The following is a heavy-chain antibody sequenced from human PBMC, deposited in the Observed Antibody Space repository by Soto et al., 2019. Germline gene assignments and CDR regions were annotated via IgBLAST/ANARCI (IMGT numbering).Heavy chain of an antibody. CDR1: GFTFNTYE. CDR2: ISSSGRTI. Sequence: GGSLRLSCSASGFTFNTYEMNWVRQAPGKGPEWVSYISSSGRTIYYADSVKGRFTVSRDNTKNSLFLQMNSLRAEDTAVYSWATGLYYYYDLDVWGQGTTVTVYS. V-gene: IGHV3-48*03. CDR3: ATGLYYYYDLDV. J-gene: IGHJ6*02.